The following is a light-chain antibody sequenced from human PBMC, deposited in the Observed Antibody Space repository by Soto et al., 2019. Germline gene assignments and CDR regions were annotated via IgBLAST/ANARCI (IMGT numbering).Light chain of an antibody. J-gene: IGKJ1*01. CDR1: QNSSNY. CDR3: QQRSNWPRT. V-gene: IGKV3-11*01. CDR2: DVS. Sequence: IVLEQSPATLSLSPGKRATLSCRSSQNSSNYEIWYHQLPSQSHGLLIYDVSNRAAGIPARFSGSGSGTDFTLTISSLEPEDFAVYYCQQRSNWPRTFGQGTKV.